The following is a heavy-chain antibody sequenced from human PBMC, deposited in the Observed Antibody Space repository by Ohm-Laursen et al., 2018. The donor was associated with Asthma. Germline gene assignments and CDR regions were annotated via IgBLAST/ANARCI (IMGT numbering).Heavy chain of an antibody. CDR3: ARGIYDSSGYYFNAFDI. V-gene: IGHV4-30-2*06. CDR2: TYHGGTT. D-gene: IGHD3-22*01. CDR1: GGSISSGSYY. J-gene: IGHJ3*02. Sequence: TLSLTWTVSGGSISSGSYYWTWIRQSPGKGLEWIGSTYHGGTTYYIPSLKSRVTISVDRSKNQFSLKLSSVTAADTAVYYCARGIYDSSGYYFNAFDIWGQGTMVTVSS.